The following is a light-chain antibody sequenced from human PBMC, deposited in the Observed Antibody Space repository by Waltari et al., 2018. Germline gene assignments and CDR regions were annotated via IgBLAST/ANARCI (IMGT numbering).Light chain of an antibody. J-gene: IGKJ4*01. V-gene: IGKV4-1*01. CDR3: QQYYSTPPLT. Sequence: DIVMTQSPDSLAVSLGERATINCKSSQSVFYSSNNKNYLAWYQQKPGQPPKLLIYWASTRESGVPDRFSGSGSGIDFTLTISSLQAEDVAVYYCQQYYSTPPLTFGGGTKVEIK. CDR2: WAS. CDR1: QSVFYSSNNKNY.